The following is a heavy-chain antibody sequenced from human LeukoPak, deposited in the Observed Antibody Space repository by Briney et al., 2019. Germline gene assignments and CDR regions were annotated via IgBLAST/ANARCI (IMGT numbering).Heavy chain of an antibody. CDR3: ARGGSSSDYYYGMDV. Sequence: GESLKISCKGSGYSFTSYWIDWVRQMPGKGLEWMGIIYPGDSDIRYSPSFQGQVTISADKSISTAYLQWISLKASDTAMYYCARGGSSSDYYYGMDVWGQGTTVTVSS. D-gene: IGHD6-13*01. V-gene: IGHV5-51*01. CDR1: GYSFTSYW. CDR2: IYPGDSDI. J-gene: IGHJ6*02.